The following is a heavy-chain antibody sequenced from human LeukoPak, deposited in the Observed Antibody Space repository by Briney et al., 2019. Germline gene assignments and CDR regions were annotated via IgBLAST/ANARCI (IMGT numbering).Heavy chain of an antibody. D-gene: IGHD3-22*01. V-gene: IGHV4-34*01. CDR1: GGSFSGYY. Sequence: SETLSLTCAVYGGSFSGYYWSWIRQPPGKGLEWIGEINHSGSTNYNPSLKSRVTISVDTSKNQFSLKLSSVTAADTAVYYCAXXXXXXDSSPPGYFDYWGQGTLVTVSS. CDR3: AXXXXXXDSSPPGYFDY. CDR2: INHSGST. J-gene: IGHJ4*02.